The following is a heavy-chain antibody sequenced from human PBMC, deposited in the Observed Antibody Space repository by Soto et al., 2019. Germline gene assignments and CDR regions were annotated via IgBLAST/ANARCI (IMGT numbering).Heavy chain of an antibody. V-gene: IGHV4-4*02. J-gene: IGHJ4*02. CDR2: IYHSGST. CDR3: AKRRSSGSSLHYFDY. CDR1: GGSISSSNW. Sequence: SETLSLTCAVSGGSISSSNWWSWVRQPPGKGLEWIGEIYHSGSTNYNPSLKRRGTISVDKSKNQFSLKLSSVTAADPARYYCAKRRSSGSSLHYFDYSGQGTLVTVPS. D-gene: IGHD6-13*01.